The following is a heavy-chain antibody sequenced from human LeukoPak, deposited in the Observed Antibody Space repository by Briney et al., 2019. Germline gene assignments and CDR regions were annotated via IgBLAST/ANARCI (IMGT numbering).Heavy chain of an antibody. D-gene: IGHD6-19*01. CDR3: ARRAYSSGWYGTYNWFDP. V-gene: IGHV5-51*01. CDR2: IYPGDSDT. Sequence: GESLKISCKGSGYSFTSYWIGWVRQMPGKGLEWMGIIYPGDSDTRYSPSFQGQVTISADKSISTAYLQWSSLKASDTAMYYRARRAYSSGWYGTYNWFDPWGQGTLVTVSS. CDR1: GYSFTSYW. J-gene: IGHJ5*02.